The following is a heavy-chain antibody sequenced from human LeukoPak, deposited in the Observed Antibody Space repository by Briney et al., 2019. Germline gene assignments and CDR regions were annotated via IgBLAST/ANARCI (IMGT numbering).Heavy chain of an antibody. D-gene: IGHD1-1*01. CDR3: TRLRELERGVRPENYYYYGMDV. V-gene: IGHV3-73*01. CDR2: IRSKANSYAT. CDR1: GFTFSNAW. Sequence: GGSLRLSCAASGFTFSNAWMSWVRQAPGKGLEWVGRIRSKANSYATAYAASVKGRFTISRDDSKNTAYLQMNSLKTEDTAVYYCTRLRELERGVRPENYYYYGMDVWGQGTTVTVSS. J-gene: IGHJ6*02.